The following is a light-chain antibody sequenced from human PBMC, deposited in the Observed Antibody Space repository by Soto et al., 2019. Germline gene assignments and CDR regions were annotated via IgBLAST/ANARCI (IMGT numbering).Light chain of an antibody. CDR1: QSVSNNY. CDR2: GAS. V-gene: IGKV3-20*01. J-gene: IGKJ1*01. Sequence: EIVLTQSPGTLSLSPGERATLSCRASQSVSNNYLAWYQQKPGQPPRLLIYGASNRATGIPDRFSGSGSGTDFTLPISRLETEDFAVYFCQQYGSSHPYTFGQGTKVDI. CDR3: QQYGSSHPYT.